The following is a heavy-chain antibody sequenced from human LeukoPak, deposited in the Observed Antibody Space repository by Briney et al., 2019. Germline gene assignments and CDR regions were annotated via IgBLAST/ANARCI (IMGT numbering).Heavy chain of an antibody. CDR1: GFTFTSYS. CDR2: ISSTTTYI. Sequence: GSLRLSCAASGFTFTSYSMTWVRQAPGKGLEWVSSISSTTTYIYYAHSVKGRFTISRDNANNSLHLLMSSLRAEDMGIYYCARARSPHFTVVATFDSWGPGTLVTVSS. D-gene: IGHD4-11*01. J-gene: IGHJ4*02. V-gene: IGHV3-21*01. CDR3: ARARSPHFTVVATFDS.